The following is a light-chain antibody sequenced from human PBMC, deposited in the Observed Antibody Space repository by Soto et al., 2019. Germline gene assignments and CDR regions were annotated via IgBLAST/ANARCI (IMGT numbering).Light chain of an antibody. Sequence: DIQMTQSPSTLSASVGDRVTITCRASQSISSWLAWYQQKPGKAPKLLIYKASSLESGVPSRFSGSGSGTEFTLTISSLQPDDFATYYCQQYNSYWGTFGPGTKVDIK. J-gene: IGKJ3*01. CDR2: KAS. V-gene: IGKV1-5*03. CDR3: QQYNSYWGT. CDR1: QSISSW.